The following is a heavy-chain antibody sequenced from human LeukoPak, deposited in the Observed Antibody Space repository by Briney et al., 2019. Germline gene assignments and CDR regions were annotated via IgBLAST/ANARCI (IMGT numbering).Heavy chain of an antibody. D-gene: IGHD1-26*01. Sequence: AGESLRLSCAASGFTLSSYWMSWVRQAPGKGLEWVANIKYDGSGKYYADSVKGRFTISRDDAKNSLYLEMIRLRVEDTAVYYCARDLFSGSYQEDFWGQGTLVTVSS. CDR3: ARDLFSGSYQEDF. J-gene: IGHJ4*02. CDR1: GFTLSSYW. V-gene: IGHV3-7*01. CDR2: IKYDGSGK.